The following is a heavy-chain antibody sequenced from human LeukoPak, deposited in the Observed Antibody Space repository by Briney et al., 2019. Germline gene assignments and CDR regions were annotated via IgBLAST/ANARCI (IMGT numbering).Heavy chain of an antibody. Sequence: GGSLRLSCAASGFTFSSYSMHWVRQAPGKGLEWVAVISYDGSNKYYADSVKGRFTISRDNAKNSLYLQMNSLRDEDTAVYYCARSASDYYDQTNWGQGTLVTVSS. J-gene: IGHJ4*02. CDR3: ARSASDYYDQTN. CDR1: GFTFSSYS. V-gene: IGHV3-30-3*01. CDR2: ISYDGSNK. D-gene: IGHD3-3*01.